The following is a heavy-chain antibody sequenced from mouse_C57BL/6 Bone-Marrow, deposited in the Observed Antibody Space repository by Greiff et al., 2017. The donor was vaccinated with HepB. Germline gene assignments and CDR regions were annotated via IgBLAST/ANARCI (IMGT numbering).Heavy chain of an antibody. CDR2: IYPGDGDT. CDR1: GYAFSSSW. J-gene: IGHJ3*01. D-gene: IGHD2-5*01. Sequence: VQLQQSGPELVKPGASVKISCKASGYAFSSSWMNWVKQRPGKGLEWIGRIYPGDGDTNYNGKFKGKATLTADKSSSTAYMQLSSLTSEDSAVYFCARHYSNYVGFADWGQGTLVTVSA. V-gene: IGHV1-82*01. CDR3: ARHYSNYVGFAD.